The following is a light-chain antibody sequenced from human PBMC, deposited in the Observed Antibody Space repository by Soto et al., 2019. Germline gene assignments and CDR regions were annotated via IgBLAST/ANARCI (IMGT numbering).Light chain of an antibody. J-gene: IGLJ1*01. CDR3: CSYAGSYTFVV. CDR1: SSDVGGYNY. V-gene: IGLV2-11*01. CDR2: DVS. Sequence: QSALTQPRSVSGSPGQSVTISCTETSSDVGGYNYVSWYQQHPGKAPKLMIYDVSKRPSGVPDRFSGSKSGNTASLTVSGLQAEDEADYYCCSYAGSYTFVVFGSGTKVTVL.